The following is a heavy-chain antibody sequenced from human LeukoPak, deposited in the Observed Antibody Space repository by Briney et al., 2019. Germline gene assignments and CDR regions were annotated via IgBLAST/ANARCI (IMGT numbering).Heavy chain of an antibody. CDR2: MYYIWSN. J-gene: IGHJ4*02. D-gene: IGHD3-10*01. CDR3: ARHAPGGFGELEPFDY. Sequence: PSETLSLTCTVSGGSISSDYWSWIRQSPGKGLEWLGYMYYIWSNNYNPSLKSRVTISLDTSKNQFSLRLSSVTAADTAVYYCARHAPGGFGELEPFDYWGQGILVTVSS. V-gene: IGHV4-59*08. CDR1: GGSISSDY.